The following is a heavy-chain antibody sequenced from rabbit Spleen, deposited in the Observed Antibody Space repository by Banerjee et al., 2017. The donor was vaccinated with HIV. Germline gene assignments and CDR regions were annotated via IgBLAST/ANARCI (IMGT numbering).Heavy chain of an antibody. CDR3: ARDTSTSFSTYGMDL. CDR2: IYAGSSSNT. D-gene: IGHD1-1*01. Sequence: QSLEESGGDLVTPGASLTLTCTASGFSFSSSYYMCWVRQAPGKGLEWIACIYAGSSSNTYSATWAKGRFTISKTSSTTVTLQMTSLTAADTATYFCARDTSTSFSTYGMDLWGPGTLVTVS. CDR1: GFSFSSSYY. V-gene: IGHV1S40*01. J-gene: IGHJ6*01.